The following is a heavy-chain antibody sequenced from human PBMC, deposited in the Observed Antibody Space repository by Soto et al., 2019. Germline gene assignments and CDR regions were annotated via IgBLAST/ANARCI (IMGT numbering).Heavy chain of an antibody. Sequence: PGGSLRLSCTASGFTFSNYWMNWVRQAPGKGLERVANINQDGSEDYYVDSVKGRFTISRDNAKNSLYLQMNGLRAEDTAVYYRARDTQLLLVRSGDYMDVWGKGTTVTVSS. V-gene: IGHV3-7*01. CDR1: GFTFSNYW. D-gene: IGHD2-2*01. J-gene: IGHJ6*03. CDR2: INQDGSED. CDR3: ARDTQLLLVRSGDYMDV.